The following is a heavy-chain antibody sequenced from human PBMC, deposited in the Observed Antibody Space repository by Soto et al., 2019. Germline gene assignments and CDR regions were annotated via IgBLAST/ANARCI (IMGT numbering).Heavy chain of an antibody. Sequence: GSLRLSGAASGFTFSDYYMSWIRQAPGKGLEWVSYISSSGSTIYYADSVKGRFTISRDNAKNSLYLQMNSLRAEDTAVYYCARGPPKYQLPPFYNWFDPRGQGTLVTVSS. CDR2: ISSSGSTI. CDR1: GFTFSDYY. D-gene: IGHD2-2*01. CDR3: ARGPPKYQLPPFYNWFDP. V-gene: IGHV3-11*01. J-gene: IGHJ5*02.